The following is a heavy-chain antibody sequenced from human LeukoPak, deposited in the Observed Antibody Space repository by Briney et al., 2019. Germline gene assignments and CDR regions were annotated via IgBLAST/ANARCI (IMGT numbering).Heavy chain of an antibody. CDR3: ARGRGSGWLFDY. V-gene: IGHV4-34*01. D-gene: IGHD6-19*01. CDR1: GGSFSGYY. Sequence: SETLSLTCAVYGGSFSGYYWSWIRQPPGKGLEWIGEINHSGSTNYNPSLKSRVTISVDTSKNQFSLKLSSVTAADTAVYYCARGRGSGWLFDYWGQGTLVTASS. CDR2: INHSGST. J-gene: IGHJ4*02.